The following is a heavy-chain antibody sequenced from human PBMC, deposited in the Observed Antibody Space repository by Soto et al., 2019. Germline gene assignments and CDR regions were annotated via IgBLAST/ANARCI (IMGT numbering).Heavy chain of an antibody. D-gene: IGHD3-10*01. V-gene: IGHV5-51*07. CDR3: ARVMVRGVIIQFDY. CDR1: GYSFTSYW. CDR2: IYPGDSDT. J-gene: IGHJ4*02. Sequence: PXXSLKISFKGSGYSFTSYWICWVHQMPGKGLEWMGIIYPGDSDTRYSPSFQGQVTISADKSISTAYLQWSSLKDSDTVMYYCARVMVRGVIIQFDYWGQGTLVTVSS.